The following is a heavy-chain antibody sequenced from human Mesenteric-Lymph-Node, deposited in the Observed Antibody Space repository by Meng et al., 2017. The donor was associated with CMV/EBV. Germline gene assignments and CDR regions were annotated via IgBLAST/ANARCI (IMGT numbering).Heavy chain of an antibody. V-gene: IGHV3-21*01. D-gene: IGHD2-2*01. CDR2: ISSSSSYI. CDR3: ARTNIVVVPAAKWFDP. CDR1: GFTFSSYS. Sequence: GESLKISCAASGFTFSSYSMNWVRQAPGKGLEWVSSISSSSSYIYYADSVKGRFTISRDNAKNSLYLQMNSLRGEDTAVYYCARTNIVVVPAAKWFDPWGQGTLVTVSS. J-gene: IGHJ5*02.